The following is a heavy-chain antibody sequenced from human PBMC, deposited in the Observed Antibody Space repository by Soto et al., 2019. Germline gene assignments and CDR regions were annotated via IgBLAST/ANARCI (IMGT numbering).Heavy chain of an antibody. D-gene: IGHD6-19*01. J-gene: IGHJ5*02. CDR3: AKSATGIAVWVNWFDP. V-gene: IGHV3-23*01. CDR1: GFTFSSYA. CDR2: ISGSGGST. Sequence: GGSLRLSCAASGFTFSSYAMSWVRQAPGKGLEWVSAISGSGGSTYYADSVKGRFTISRDNSKNTLYLQMNSLRAEDTAVYYCAKSATGIAVWVNWFDPWGQGTLVTVSS.